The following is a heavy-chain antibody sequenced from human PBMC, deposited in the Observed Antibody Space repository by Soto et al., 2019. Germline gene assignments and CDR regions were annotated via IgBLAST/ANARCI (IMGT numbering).Heavy chain of an antibody. D-gene: IGHD1-26*01. CDR2: IFSNDEK. CDR1: GFSLSNARMG. J-gene: IGHJ4*02. Sequence: SGPTLVNPTETLTLTCTGSGFSLSNARMGVTWIRQPPGKALEWLAHIFSNDEKSYSTSLKSRLTISKDTSKSQVVLTMTNMDPVDTATYYCARHGRGVGARPLDYWGQGTLVTVSS. CDR3: ARHGRGVGARPLDY. V-gene: IGHV2-26*01.